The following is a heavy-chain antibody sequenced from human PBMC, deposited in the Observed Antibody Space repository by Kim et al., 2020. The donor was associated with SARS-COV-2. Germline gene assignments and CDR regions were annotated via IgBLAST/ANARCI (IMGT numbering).Heavy chain of an antibody. D-gene: IGHD4-17*01. Sequence: GGSLRLSCAASGFTFSSYGMHWVRQAPGKGLEWVAVISYDGSNKYYADSVKGRFTISRDNSKNTLYLQMNSLRAEDTAVYYCAKDIPWGGDPEAYFDYWGQGTLVTVSS. CDR2: ISYDGSNK. V-gene: IGHV3-30*18. J-gene: IGHJ4*02. CDR3: AKDIPWGGDPEAYFDY. CDR1: GFTFSSYG.